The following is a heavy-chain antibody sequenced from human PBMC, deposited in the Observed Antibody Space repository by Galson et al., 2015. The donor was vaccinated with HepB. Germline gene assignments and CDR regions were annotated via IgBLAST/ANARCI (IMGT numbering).Heavy chain of an antibody. Sequence: SLRLSCAASGFTFSSYGMHWVRQAPGKGLEWVAVISYDGSNKYYADSVKGRFTISRDNSKNTLYLQMNSLRAEDTAVYYCAKGRYSYDTDAFDIWGQGTMVTVSS. D-gene: IGHD5-18*01. CDR2: ISYDGSNK. V-gene: IGHV3-30*18. CDR1: GFTFSSYG. CDR3: AKGRYSYDTDAFDI. J-gene: IGHJ3*02.